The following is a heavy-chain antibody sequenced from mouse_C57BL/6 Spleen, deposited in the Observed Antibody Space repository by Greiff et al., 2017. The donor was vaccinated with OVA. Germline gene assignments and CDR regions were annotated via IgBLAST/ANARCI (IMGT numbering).Heavy chain of an antibody. V-gene: IGHV1-76*01. CDR2: IYPGSGNT. CDR3: ARQYDYEGFAY. CDR1: GYTFTDYY. Sequence: QVHVKQSGAELVRPGASVKLSCKASGYTFTDYYINWVKQRPGQGLEWIARIYPGSGNTYYNEKFKGKATLTAEKSSSTAYMQLSSLTSEDSAVYFCARQYDYEGFAYWGQGTLVTVSA. J-gene: IGHJ3*01. D-gene: IGHD2-4*01.